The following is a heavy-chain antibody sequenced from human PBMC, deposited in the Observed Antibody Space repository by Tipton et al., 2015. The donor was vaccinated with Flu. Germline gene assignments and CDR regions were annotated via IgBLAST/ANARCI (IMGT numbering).Heavy chain of an antibody. Sequence: TLSLTCRVPGYSINSAYYWGWIRQPPGKGLEWIGSIYHSGTTYYNPSLKSRPTISVDTSKNQFSLKLNSVTAADTAVYYCARHTGDSVRGVVDYWGQGTLVTVSS. CDR2: IYHSGTT. J-gene: IGHJ4*02. CDR3: ARHTGDSVRGVVDY. D-gene: IGHD3-10*02. CDR1: GYSINSAYY. V-gene: IGHV4-38-2*01.